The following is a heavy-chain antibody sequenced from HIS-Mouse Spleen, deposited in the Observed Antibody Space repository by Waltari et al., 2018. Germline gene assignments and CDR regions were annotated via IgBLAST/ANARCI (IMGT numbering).Heavy chain of an antibody. CDR3: AREWFGVYYFDY. Sequence: EVQLVESGGGLVKPGGSLSLSCAASGFTFSSYSMTWVRQAPGKGLEWVSSISSSSSYIYYADSVKGRFTISRDNAKNSLYLQMNSLRAEDTAVYYCAREWFGVYYFDYWGQGTLVTVSS. CDR1: GFTFSSYS. V-gene: IGHV3-21*01. J-gene: IGHJ4*02. D-gene: IGHD3-10*01. CDR2: ISSSSSYI.